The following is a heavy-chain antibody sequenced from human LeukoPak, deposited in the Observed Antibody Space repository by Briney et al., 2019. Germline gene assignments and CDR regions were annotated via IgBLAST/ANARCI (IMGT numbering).Heavy chain of an antibody. CDR1: GASISSDGYS. Sequence: SETLSLTCAVSGASISSDGYSWSWIRQPPGKGLECIGYIYSSGSTYYNPSLKSRVTISVDTSNNQFSLKLSSVTAADTAVYYCARGYDFWSGLVGGWFDPWGQGSLVTVSS. CDR3: ARGYDFWSGLVGGWFDP. J-gene: IGHJ5*01. CDR2: IYSSGST. D-gene: IGHD3-3*01. V-gene: IGHV4-30-4*07.